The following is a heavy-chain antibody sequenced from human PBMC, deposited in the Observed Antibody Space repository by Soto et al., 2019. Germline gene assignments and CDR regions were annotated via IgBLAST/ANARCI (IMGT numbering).Heavy chain of an antibody. CDR1: GFTFSSYA. J-gene: IGHJ4*02. CDR2: ISGSGGST. CDR3: ARDTFSWPRFAY. V-gene: IGHV3-23*01. Sequence: GGSLRLSCAASGFTFSSYAMSWVRQAPGKGLEWVSVISGSGGSTYYTDSVKGRFTISRDNSKNTVFLQMNSLRAEDTALYYCARDTFSWPRFAYWGQGSLVTVSS.